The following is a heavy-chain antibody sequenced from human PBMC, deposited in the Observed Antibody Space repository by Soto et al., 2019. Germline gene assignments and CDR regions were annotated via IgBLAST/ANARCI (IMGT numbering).Heavy chain of an antibody. CDR2: IYSSENT. V-gene: IGHV4-39*01. J-gene: IGHJ5*02. CDR3: ARAKAPLYSSSWYWFDP. CDR1: GGSVSSSSYS. Sequence: PSETLSLTCTVSGGSVSSSSYSWGWIRQSPGKGLEWIGTIYSSENTYYNPSLMSRVTISVDTSKNEFSLKLSSVTAADTAVYYCARAKAPLYSSSWYWFDPWGQGTLVTVSS. D-gene: IGHD6-13*01.